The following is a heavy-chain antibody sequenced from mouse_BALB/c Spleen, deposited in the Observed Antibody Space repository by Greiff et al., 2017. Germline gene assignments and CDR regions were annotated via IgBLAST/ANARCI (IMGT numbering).Heavy chain of an antibody. D-gene: IGHD2-14*01. J-gene: IGHJ4*01. CDR2: IYPGDGDT. CDR3: ARSHRPYAMDY. CDR1: GYAFSSYW. V-gene: IGHV1-80*01. Sequence: QVQLQQSGAELVRPGSSVKISCKASGYAFSSYWMNWVKQRPGQGLEWIGQIYPGDGDTNYNGKFKGKATLTADKSSSTAYMQLSSLTSEDSAVYFCARSHRPYAMDYWGQGTSVTVSS.